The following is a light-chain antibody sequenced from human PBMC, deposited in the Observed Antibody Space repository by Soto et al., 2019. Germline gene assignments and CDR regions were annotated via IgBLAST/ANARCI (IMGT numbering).Light chain of an antibody. CDR2: GAS. CDR3: QQYGSSPPIT. CDR1: QSVSSSY. J-gene: IGKJ5*01. V-gene: IGKV3-20*01. Sequence: EIVLTQSPGTLSLSPGERATLSCRASQSVSSSYLAWYQQKPGQAPRLLIYGASSRATGIPDRFSGSGSGTDFNLTISRMEPEDVAVYYCQQYGSSPPITFGQGTRLEIK.